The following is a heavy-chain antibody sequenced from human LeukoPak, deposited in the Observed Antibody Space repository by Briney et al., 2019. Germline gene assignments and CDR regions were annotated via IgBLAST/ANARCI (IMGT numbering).Heavy chain of an antibody. Sequence: GASVKVSCKASGYTFTSYDINWVRQATGQGVEWMGRMNPNSGNRGHSQKFQGRVTIHRNTSISTAYMELSSLRSEDTAGYYCARGHSSSWYSSMLPYPRLPTDYWGPRTLVTVSS. CDR3: ARGHSSSWYSSMLPYPRLPTDY. V-gene: IGHV1-8*03. CDR2: MNPNSGNR. D-gene: IGHD6-13*01. CDR1: GYTFTSYD. J-gene: IGHJ4*02.